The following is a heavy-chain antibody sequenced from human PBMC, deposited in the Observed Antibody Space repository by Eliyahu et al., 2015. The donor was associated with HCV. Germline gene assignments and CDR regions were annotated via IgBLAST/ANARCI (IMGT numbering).Heavy chain of an antibody. CDR3: ARGPETQSSYYYNY. V-gene: IGHV1-69*01. D-gene: IGHD3-22*01. CDR1: GGTFSRYA. Sequence: QVQLVQSGAEVKKPGSSVKVSCKASGGTFSRYAISWGRQAPGQGLEWMGGIIPIFGTANYAQKFQGRVTITADESTSTAYMELNSLRSDDTAVYYCARGPETQSSYYYNYWGQGTRVTVSS. J-gene: IGHJ4*02. CDR2: IIPIFGTA.